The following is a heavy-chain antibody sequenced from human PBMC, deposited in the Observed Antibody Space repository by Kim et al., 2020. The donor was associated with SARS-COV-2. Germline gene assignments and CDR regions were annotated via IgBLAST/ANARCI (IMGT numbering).Heavy chain of an antibody. CDR3: ATPRGHIVVVTDPFDY. Sequence: GGSLRLSCAASGFTFSSYAMHWVRQAPGKGLEWVAVISYDGSNKYYADSVKGRFTISRDNSKNTLYLQMNSLRAEDTAVYYCATPRGHIVVVTDPFDYWGQGTLVTVSS. D-gene: IGHD2-21*02. CDR1: GFTFSSYA. CDR2: ISYDGSNK. V-gene: IGHV3-30*04. J-gene: IGHJ4*02.